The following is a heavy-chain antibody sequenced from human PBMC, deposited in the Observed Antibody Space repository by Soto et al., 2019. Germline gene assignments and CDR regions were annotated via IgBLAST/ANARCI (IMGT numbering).Heavy chain of an antibody. CDR1: GYTFTGYY. D-gene: IGHD1-7*01. V-gene: IGHV1-2*02. CDR3: ARVGELSRLLGCFDP. Sequence: SVKVSCKASGYTFTGYYMHWVRQAPGQGLEWMGWINPNSGGTNYAQKFQGRVTMTRDTSISTAYMELSRLRSDDTAVYYCARVGELSRLLGCFDPWGQGTLVTVSS. CDR2: INPNSGGT. J-gene: IGHJ5*02.